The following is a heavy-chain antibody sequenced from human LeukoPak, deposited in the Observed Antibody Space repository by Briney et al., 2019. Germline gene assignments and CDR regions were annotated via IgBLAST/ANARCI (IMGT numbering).Heavy chain of an antibody. CDR3: AKGESHPKYYFDY. V-gene: IGHV3-23*01. Sequence: QPGGSLRFSCAASGFTFSTYATRWVRQAPGKGLEWVSSISGSDGSTYYADSVKGRFTISRDNSKNTLYLQMNSLRAEDTAVYYCAKGESHPKYYFDYWGQGTLVTVSS. J-gene: IGHJ4*02. CDR1: GFTFSTYA. D-gene: IGHD3-10*01. CDR2: ISGSDGST.